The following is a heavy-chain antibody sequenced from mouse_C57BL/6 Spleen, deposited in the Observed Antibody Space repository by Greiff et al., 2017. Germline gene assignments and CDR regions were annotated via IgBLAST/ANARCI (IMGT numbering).Heavy chain of an antibody. V-gene: IGHV1-50*01. J-gene: IGHJ2*01. D-gene: IGHD2-14*01. CDR2: IDPSDSYT. CDR1: GYTFTSYW. Sequence: QVQLQQPGAELVKPGASVKLSCKASGYTFTSYWMQWVKQRPGQGLEWIGEIDPSDSYTNYTQKFKGKATLTVDTSSSTAYMQLRSLTSEDSAVYYCGAYYRGYYFDYWGQGTTLTVSS. CDR3: GAYYRGYYFDY.